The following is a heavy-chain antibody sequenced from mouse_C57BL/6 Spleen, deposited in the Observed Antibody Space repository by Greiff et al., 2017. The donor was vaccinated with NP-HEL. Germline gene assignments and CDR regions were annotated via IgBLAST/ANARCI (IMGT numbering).Heavy chain of an antibody. CDR2: IDPSDSYT. CDR1: GYTFTSYW. Sequence: QVQLKQPGAELVKPGASVKLSCKASGYTFTSYWMQWVKQRPGQGLEWIGEIDPSDSYTNYNQKFKGKATVTVDTSSSTAYMQLSSLTSEDSAVYYCARGGRYYFDYWGQGTTLTVSS. V-gene: IGHV1-50*01. J-gene: IGHJ2*01. CDR3: ARGGRYYFDY.